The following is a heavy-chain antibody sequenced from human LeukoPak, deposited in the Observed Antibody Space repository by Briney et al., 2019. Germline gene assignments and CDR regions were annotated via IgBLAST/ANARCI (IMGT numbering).Heavy chain of an antibody. V-gene: IGHV3-30*18. Sequence: QAGGSLRLSCAASGFTFSSYGMHWVRQAPGKGLEWVAIVSYDGNNKYYADSVKGRFTISRDNSKNTLYLQMSSLRADDTAVYFCAKWDGSHSSGWYDFWGQGTVVTVSS. CDR2: VSYDGNNK. CDR1: GFTFSSYG. D-gene: IGHD3-22*01. CDR3: AKWDGSHSSGWYDF. J-gene: IGHJ5*01.